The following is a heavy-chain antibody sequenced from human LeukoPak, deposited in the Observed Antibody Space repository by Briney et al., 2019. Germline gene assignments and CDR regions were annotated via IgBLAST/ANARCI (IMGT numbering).Heavy chain of an antibody. D-gene: IGHD4-23*01. CDR3: VKDKTVVSSFVGDY. Sequence: PGGSLRLSCAASGFTFDDYAMSWVRQAPGKGPEWVSGTTGSGGSTYYADSVKGRFTVSRDNSKNTLDLQMNSLRAEDTAVYFCVKDKTVVSSFVGDYWGQGTLVTVSS. V-gene: IGHV3-23*01. CDR1: GFTFDDYA. CDR2: TTGSGGST. J-gene: IGHJ4*02.